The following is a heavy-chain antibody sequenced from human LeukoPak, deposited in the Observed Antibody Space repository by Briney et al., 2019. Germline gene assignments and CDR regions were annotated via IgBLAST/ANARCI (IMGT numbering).Heavy chain of an antibody. V-gene: IGHV4-34*01. J-gene: IGHJ5*02. Sequence: SETLSLTCAVYGGSFSGYYWSWIRPPPGKGLEWIGEINHRGSTNYNPYLKSRVTMSLDTSKNHFSLSLNSVTAADTAVYFCAGGIGYATSPADHLGQGTLVIVSS. CDR1: GGSFSGYY. CDR3: AGGIGYATSPADH. CDR2: INHRGST. D-gene: IGHD2-2*01.